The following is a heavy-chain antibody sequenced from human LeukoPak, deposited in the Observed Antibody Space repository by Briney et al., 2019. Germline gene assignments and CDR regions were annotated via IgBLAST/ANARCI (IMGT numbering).Heavy chain of an antibody. CDR2: ISSSSSYI. CDR3: ATMELEQGDY. CDR1: GFTFSSYS. J-gene: IGHJ4*02. D-gene: IGHD1/OR15-1a*01. V-gene: IGHV3-21*01. Sequence: GGSLRLSCAASGFTFSSYSMNWVRQAPGKGLEWVSSISSSSSYIYYADSVKGRFTISRDNAKNSLYLQMDSLRAEDTAVYYCATMELEQGDYWGQGTLVTVSS.